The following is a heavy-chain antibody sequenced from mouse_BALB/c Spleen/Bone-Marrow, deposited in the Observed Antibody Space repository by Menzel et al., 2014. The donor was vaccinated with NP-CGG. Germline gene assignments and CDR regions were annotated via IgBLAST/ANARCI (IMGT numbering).Heavy chain of an antibody. CDR3: ARSGDSSGYGFAY. D-gene: IGHD3-2*01. CDR1: GYTFXSYD. CDR2: IYPGDGST. V-gene: IGHV1S33*01. J-gene: IGHJ3*01. Sequence: LKQSGPELVKPGALVKISCKASGYTFXSYDINWVKQRPGQGLEWIGWIYPGDGSTKYNEKFKGKATLTADKSSSTAYMQLSSPTSENSAVYLCARSGDSSGYGFAYWGQGTLVTVSA.